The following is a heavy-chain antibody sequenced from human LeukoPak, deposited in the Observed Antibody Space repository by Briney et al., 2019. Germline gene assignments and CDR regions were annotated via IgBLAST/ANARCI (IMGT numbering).Heavy chain of an antibody. J-gene: IGHJ6*02. D-gene: IGHD2-21*02. Sequence: ASVKVSCKASGYTFTSYYMHWVRQAPGQGLEWMGIINPSGGSTSYAQKFQSRVTMTRDTSTSTVYMELSSLRSEDTAVYYCAREPSPIIVVVTANGMDVWGQGTTVTVSS. CDR2: INPSGGST. CDR3: AREPSPIIVVVTANGMDV. V-gene: IGHV1-46*01. CDR1: GYTFTSYY.